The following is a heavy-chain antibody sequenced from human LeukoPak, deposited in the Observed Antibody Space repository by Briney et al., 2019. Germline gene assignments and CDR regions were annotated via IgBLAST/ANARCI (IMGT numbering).Heavy chain of an antibody. D-gene: IGHD3-10*01. CDR2: INHSGST. V-gene: IGHV4-34*01. CDR3: ARANRITMVRGVITP. CDR1: GGSFSGYY. J-gene: IGHJ5*02. Sequence: PSETLSLTCAVYGGSFSGYYWSWIRQPPGKGVEWIGEINHSGSTNYNPSLKSRVTISVDTPKNQFSLKLSSVTAADTAVYYCARANRITMVRGVITPWGQGTLVTVSS.